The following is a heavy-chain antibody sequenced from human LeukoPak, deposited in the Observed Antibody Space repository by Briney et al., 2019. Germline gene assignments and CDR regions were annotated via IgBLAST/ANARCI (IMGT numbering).Heavy chain of an antibody. J-gene: IGHJ4*02. CDR1: GGSISSYY. D-gene: IGHD3-22*01. CDR2: IYYSGST. CDR3: ARGSGYYLDFDY. V-gene: IGHV4-59*01. Sequence: SETLSLTCTVSGGSISSYYWSWIRQPPGKGLEWIGYIYYSGSTNYNPSLKSRVTISVDTSKNQFSLKLSSVTAAGTAVFYCARGSGYYLDFDYWGQGTLVTVSS.